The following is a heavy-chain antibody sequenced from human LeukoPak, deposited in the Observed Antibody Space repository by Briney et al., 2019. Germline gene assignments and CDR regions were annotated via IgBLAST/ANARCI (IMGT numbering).Heavy chain of an antibody. V-gene: IGHV1-69*13. CDR2: IIPIFSTA. J-gene: IGHJ6*02. Sequence: SVKVSCKASGGTFSSYGISWVRQAPGQGLEWMGGIIPIFSTANYAQKFQGRVTITADESTSTAYMELSSLRSEDTAVYYCARLDEYSSSSRYYGMDVWGQGTTVTVSS. D-gene: IGHD6-6*01. CDR3: ARLDEYSSSSRYYGMDV. CDR1: GGTFSSYG.